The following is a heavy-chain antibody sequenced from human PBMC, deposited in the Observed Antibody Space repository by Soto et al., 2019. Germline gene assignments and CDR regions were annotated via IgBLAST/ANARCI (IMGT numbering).Heavy chain of an antibody. V-gene: IGHV4-31*03. Sequence: SETLSLTCTVSGGSISSGGYYWSWIRQHPGKGLEWIGYIYYSGSTYYNPSLKSRVTISVDTSKNQFSLKLSSVTAEDTAVYYCARDKWLLPNYYFDYWGQGTLVTVSS. CDR3: ARDKWLLPNYYFDY. J-gene: IGHJ4*02. D-gene: IGHD5-12*01. CDR2: IYYSGST. CDR1: GGSISSGGYY.